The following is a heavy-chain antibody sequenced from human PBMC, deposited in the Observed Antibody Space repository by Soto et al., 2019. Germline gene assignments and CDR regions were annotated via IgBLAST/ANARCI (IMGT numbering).Heavy chain of an antibody. J-gene: IGHJ3*02. V-gene: IGHV3-53*04. D-gene: IGHD2-15*01. CDR2: IYSGGST. CDR3: ARDKTCSGGSCYYAFDI. Sequence: PGGSLRLSCAASGLTVSSNYMSSDRQAPGKGLEWVSVIYSGGSTYYADSVKGRFTISRHNSKNTLYLQMNSLRAEDTAVYYCARDKTCSGGSCYYAFDIWGQGTMVTVSS. CDR1: GLTVSSNY.